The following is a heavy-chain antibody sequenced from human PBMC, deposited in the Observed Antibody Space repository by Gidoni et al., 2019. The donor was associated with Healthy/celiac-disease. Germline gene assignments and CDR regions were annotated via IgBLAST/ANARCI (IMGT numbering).Heavy chain of an antibody. CDR2: IYSGGST. Sequence: EVQLVESGGGLVQPGGSLRLSCAASGFTVSSNYMSWVRQAPGKGLEWVSVIYSGGSTYYADSVKGRFTISRDNSKNTLYLQMNSLRAEDTAVYYCARDLTLRFLEWLAFDIWGQGTMVTVSS. CDR3: ARDLTLRFLEWLAFDI. CDR1: GFTVSSNY. J-gene: IGHJ3*02. D-gene: IGHD3-3*01. V-gene: IGHV3-66*02.